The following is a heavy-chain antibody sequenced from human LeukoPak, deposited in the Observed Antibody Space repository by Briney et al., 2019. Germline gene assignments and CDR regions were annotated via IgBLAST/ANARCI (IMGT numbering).Heavy chain of an antibody. V-gene: IGHV1-2*02. CDR1: GYTFTGYY. CDR3: ARDSQGYYDFWSGPRWFDP. D-gene: IGHD3-3*01. Sequence: ASVKVSCKASGYTFTGYYMHWVRQAPGQGLEWMGWINPNSGGTNYAQKFQGRVTMTRDTSISTAYMELSRLRSDDTAVYYCARDSQGYYDFWSGPRWFDPWGQGTLVTVSS. CDR2: INPNSGGT. J-gene: IGHJ5*02.